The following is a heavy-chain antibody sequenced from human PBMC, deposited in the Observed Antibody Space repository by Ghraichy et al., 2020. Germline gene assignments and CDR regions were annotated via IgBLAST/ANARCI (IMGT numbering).Heavy chain of an antibody. J-gene: IGHJ6*03. CDR3: AREGGVVPAAQGYYYMDV. D-gene: IGHD2-2*01. V-gene: IGHV3-7*01. CDR1: GFTFSSYW. CDR2: IKQDGSEK. Sequence: GGSLRLSCAASGFTFSSYWMSWVRQAPGKGLEWVANIKQDGSEKYYVDSVKGRFTISRDNAKNSLYLQMNSLRAEDTAVYYCAREGGVVPAAQGYYYMDVWGKGTTVTVSS.